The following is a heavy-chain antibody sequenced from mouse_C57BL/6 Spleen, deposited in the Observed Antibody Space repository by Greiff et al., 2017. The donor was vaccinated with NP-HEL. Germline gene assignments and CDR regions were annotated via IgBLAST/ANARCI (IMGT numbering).Heavy chain of an antibody. D-gene: IGHD2-3*01. CDR2: ISSGSSTI. V-gene: IGHV5-17*01. CDR1: GFTFSDYG. CDR3: ARIYEGYSYAMDY. J-gene: IGHJ4*01. Sequence: EVKLMESGGGLVKPGGSLKLSCAASGFTFSDYGMHWVRQAPEQGLEWVAYISSGSSTIYYADTVKGRFTISRDNAKNTLFLQMTSLRSEDTAMYYCARIYEGYSYAMDYWGQGTSVTVSS.